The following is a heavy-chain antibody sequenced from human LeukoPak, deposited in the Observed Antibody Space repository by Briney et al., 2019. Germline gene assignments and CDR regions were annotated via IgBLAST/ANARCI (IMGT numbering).Heavy chain of an antibody. Sequence: GGSLRLSCAASGFTFSSYSMNWVRQAPGKGLEWVSSISSSSSYIYYADSVKGRFTIPRDNAKNSLYLQMNSLRAEDTAVYYCARDRRGYSYGFGYWGQGTLVTVSS. CDR3: ARDRRGYSYGFGY. V-gene: IGHV3-21*01. J-gene: IGHJ4*02. CDR1: GFTFSSYS. D-gene: IGHD5-18*01. CDR2: ISSSSSYI.